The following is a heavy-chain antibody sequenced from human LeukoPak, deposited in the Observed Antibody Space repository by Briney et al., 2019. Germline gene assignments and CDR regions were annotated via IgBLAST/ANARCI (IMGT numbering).Heavy chain of an antibody. J-gene: IGHJ4*02. D-gene: IGHD1-26*01. V-gene: IGHV4-34*01. CDR3: ARVRGSAAATGPWTPDYFDY. CDR1: GGSFSGYY. Sequence: PSETLSLTCAVYGGSFSGYYWSWIRQPPGKGLERIGEINHSESTNYNPSLESRVTLSVDTSKNHFPLKVNSVTAADTAVYYCARVRGSAAATGPWTPDYFDYWGRGTLVTVSS. CDR2: INHSEST.